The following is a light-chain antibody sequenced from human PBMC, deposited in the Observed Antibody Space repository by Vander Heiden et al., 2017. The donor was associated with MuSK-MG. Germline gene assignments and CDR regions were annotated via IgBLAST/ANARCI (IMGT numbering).Light chain of an antibody. CDR2: AAS. CDR1: ESISRY. J-gene: IGKJ4*01. V-gene: IGKV1-39*01. Sequence: DIQMTQPPSSLVASVGDRVTITCRASESISRYLNWYQHKPGKAPKLLIYAASSLQSGVPSRFSGSGYGTVFTLTISSLQAEDFAPYYCQQSDNIPPLTFGGGTKVEIK. CDR3: QQSDNIPPLT.